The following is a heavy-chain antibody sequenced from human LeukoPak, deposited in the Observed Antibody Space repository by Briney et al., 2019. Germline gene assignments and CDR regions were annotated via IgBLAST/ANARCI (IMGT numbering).Heavy chain of an antibody. CDR2: IEGSGDST. V-gene: IGHV3-23*01. D-gene: IGHD4-23*01. J-gene: IGHJ6*03. Sequence: GGSLRLSCAASGFTFSSYAMSWVRQAPGKGLEWVSGIEGSGDSTYYADSVKGRFTLSRDNSKNTLYLQMNSLRAEDTAVYYCATSLTQYYYYYYYMDVWGKGTTVTVSS. CDR3: ATSLTQYYYYYYYMDV. CDR1: GFTFSSYA.